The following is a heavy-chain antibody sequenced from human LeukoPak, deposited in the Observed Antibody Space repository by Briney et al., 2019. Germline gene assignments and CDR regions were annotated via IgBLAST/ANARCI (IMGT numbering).Heavy chain of an antibody. D-gene: IGHD3-3*01. CDR1: GGSISSGSYY. J-gene: IGHJ5*02. CDR3: ARDYRGDDFWSGYFDP. V-gene: IGHV4-61*02. Sequence: PSQTLSLTCTVSGGSISSGSYYWSWIRQPAGKGLEWIGRIYTSGSTNYNPSLKSRVTISVDTSKNQFSLKLSSVTAADTAVYYCARDYRGDDFWSGYFDPWGQGTLVTVSS. CDR2: IYTSGST.